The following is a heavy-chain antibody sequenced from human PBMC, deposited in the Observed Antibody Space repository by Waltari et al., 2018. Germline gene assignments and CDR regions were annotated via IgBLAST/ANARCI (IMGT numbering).Heavy chain of an antibody. CDR3: ARGVPPLMGIMDV. CDR1: GFTFSNHG. D-gene: IGHD1-26*01. J-gene: IGHJ6*02. V-gene: IGHV3-64*01. Sequence: EAQLVESGGGLVQPGGSLRLTCAASGFTFSNHGMHWVRQTPGKGLEYVSAITTNGGDTYYVKSVKGRFTISRDNSNNILYLQMGSLRAEDMGVYYCARGVPPLMGIMDVWGQGTTVTVSS. CDR2: ITTNGGDT.